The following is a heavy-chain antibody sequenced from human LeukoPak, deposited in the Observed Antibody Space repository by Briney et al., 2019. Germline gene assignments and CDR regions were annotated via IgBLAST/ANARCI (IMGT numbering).Heavy chain of an antibody. CDR2: VFYSGRP. CDR3: GRHFGGSSGSFYTDY. J-gene: IGHJ4*02. V-gene: IGHV4-59*08. CDR1: GDSLSILY. Sequence: SETLSLTCTVSGDSLSILYWIWIGQPPGKGLEWIGYVFYSGRPDYTPSLKTRVTISLDTSRHPLSLSLTSVPAADTAVYFCGRHFGGSSGSFYTDYWAQGTLVSVSS. D-gene: IGHD3-10*01.